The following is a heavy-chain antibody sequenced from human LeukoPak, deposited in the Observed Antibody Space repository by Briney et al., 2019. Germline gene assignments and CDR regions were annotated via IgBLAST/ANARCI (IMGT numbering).Heavy chain of an antibody. Sequence: GGSLRLSCAASGFTFSSYAMHWVRQAPGKGLEWVAVISYDGSNKYYADSVKGRFTIPRDNSKNTLYLQMNSLRAEDTAVYYCARDDYGDPDYWGQGTLVTVSS. D-gene: IGHD4-17*01. CDR1: GFTFSSYA. J-gene: IGHJ4*02. CDR3: ARDDYGDPDY. CDR2: ISYDGSNK. V-gene: IGHV3-30-3*01.